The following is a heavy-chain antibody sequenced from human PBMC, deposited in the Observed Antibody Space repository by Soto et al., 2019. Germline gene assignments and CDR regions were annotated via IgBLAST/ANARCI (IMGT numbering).Heavy chain of an antibody. J-gene: IGHJ6*02. D-gene: IGHD3-10*01. CDR2: IYYSGST. CDR3: ARDRGVPTTYYYYYGMDV. V-gene: IGHV4-31*03. Sequence: SETLSLTCTVSGGSISSGGYYWSWIRQHPGKGLEWIGYIYYSGSTYYNPSLKSRVTISVDTSKNQFSLKLSSVTAADTAVYYCARDRGVPTTYYYYYGMDVWGQGTTVTVSS. CDR1: GGSISSGGYY.